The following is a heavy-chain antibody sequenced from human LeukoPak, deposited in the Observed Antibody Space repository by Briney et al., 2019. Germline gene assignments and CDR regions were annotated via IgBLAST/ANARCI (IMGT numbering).Heavy chain of an antibody. CDR1: GFTFSSYA. V-gene: IGHV3-23*01. CDR2: ISGSGGST. J-gene: IGHJ4*02. CDR3: AREGSGSHRGHFDY. Sequence: PGGSLRLSCAASGFTFSSYAMSWVRQAPGKGLEWVSAISGSGGSTYYADSVKGRFTISRDNSRNTLYLQMNSLRADDTAVYYCAREGSGSHRGHFDYWGQGTLVTVSS. D-gene: IGHD1-26*01.